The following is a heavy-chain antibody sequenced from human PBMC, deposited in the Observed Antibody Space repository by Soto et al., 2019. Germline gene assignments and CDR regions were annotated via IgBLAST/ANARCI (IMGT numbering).Heavy chain of an antibody. D-gene: IGHD3-22*01. CDR3: AKDLAYYDSSGSAPLAYYYYGMDV. Sequence: LRLSCAASGFSFSSYGMHWVRQAPGKGLEWVAVISFDGSSRYYGDSVKGRFTISRDISKNTLNLQMNSLRAEDTAVHYCAKDLAYYDSSGSAPLAYYYYGMDVWGQGTTVTVSS. CDR2: ISFDGSSR. CDR1: GFSFSSYG. V-gene: IGHV3-30*18. J-gene: IGHJ6*02.